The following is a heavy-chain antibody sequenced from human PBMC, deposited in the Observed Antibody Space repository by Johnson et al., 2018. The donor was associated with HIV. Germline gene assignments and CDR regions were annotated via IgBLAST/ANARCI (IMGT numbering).Heavy chain of an antibody. D-gene: IGHD3-22*01. CDR1: GFTFDDYA. V-gene: IGHV3-9*01. CDR2: ISWNSGSI. CDR3: AREGTEDMIVVVTSRDDAFDI. Sequence: QLVESGGGLVQPGRSLRLSCAASGFTFDDYAMHWVRQGPGKGLEWVSGISWNSGSIGYADSVRGRFTISRDIVKNSLYLQMNSLRAEDTALYYCAREGTEDMIVVVTSRDDAFDIWGQGTMVTVSS. J-gene: IGHJ3*02.